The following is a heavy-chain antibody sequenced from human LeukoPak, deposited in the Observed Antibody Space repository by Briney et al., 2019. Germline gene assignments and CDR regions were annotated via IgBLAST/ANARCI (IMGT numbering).Heavy chain of an antibody. CDR1: GITFSSYA. CDR3: ARAPGPTMVRGADY. J-gene: IGHJ4*02. Sequence: GGSLRLSCAASGITFSSYAMHWVRQAPGKGLEYVSAISSNGGSTYYANSVKGRFTISRDNSKNTLYLQMGSLRAEDMAVYYCARAPGPTMVRGADYWGQGTLVTVSS. CDR2: ISSNGGST. V-gene: IGHV3-64*01. D-gene: IGHD3-10*01.